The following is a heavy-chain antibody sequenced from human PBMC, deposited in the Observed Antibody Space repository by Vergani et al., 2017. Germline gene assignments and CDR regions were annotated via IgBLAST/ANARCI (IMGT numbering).Heavy chain of an antibody. CDR3: AGGRGDNWYFDL. Sequence: QVKLQESGPGLLKPSQTLSLTCTVSGESIRSGSHYWSWIRQSPGKGLEWIGSINYVGRTYYIPSLQSRATVFVDTSKNQFSLNLPSVTAADTAVYYCAGGRGDNWYFDLWGRGTLVTVSS. D-gene: IGHD3-16*01. CDR1: GESIRSGSHY. V-gene: IGHV4-39*01. J-gene: IGHJ2*01. CDR2: INYVGRT.